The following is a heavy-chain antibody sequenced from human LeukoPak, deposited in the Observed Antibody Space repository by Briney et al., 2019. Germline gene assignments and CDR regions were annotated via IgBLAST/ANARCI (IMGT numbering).Heavy chain of an antibody. Sequence: TGGSLRLSCAASGFIFSNYAITWIRQAPGKGLEWVSEISGSGESTYYGDSVKGRFTISRDNSKNTLYLQMNSLRAEDTAVYYCAKVAHGNWYDYWGQGTLVTVSS. CDR2: ISGSGEST. CDR3: AKVAHGNWYDY. D-gene: IGHD2-8*01. CDR1: GFIFSNYA. V-gene: IGHV3-23*02. J-gene: IGHJ5*01.